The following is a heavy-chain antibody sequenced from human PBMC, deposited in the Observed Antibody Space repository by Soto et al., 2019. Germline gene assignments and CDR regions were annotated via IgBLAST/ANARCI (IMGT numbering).Heavy chain of an antibody. J-gene: IGHJ6*02. D-gene: IGHD6-6*01. Sequence: QVQLVESGGGVVQPGRSLRLSCAASGFTFSSYGMHWVRQAPGKGLEWVAVISYDGSNKYYADSVKGRFTISRDNSKNTLYLQMNSLRAEDTAVYYCAKGGSSSPPRGGMDVWGQGTTVTVSS. V-gene: IGHV3-30*18. CDR3: AKGGSSSPPRGGMDV. CDR1: GFTFSSYG. CDR2: ISYDGSNK.